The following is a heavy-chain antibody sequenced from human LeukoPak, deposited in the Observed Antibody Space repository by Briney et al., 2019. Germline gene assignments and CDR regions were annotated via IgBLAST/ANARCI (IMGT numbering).Heavy chain of an antibody. J-gene: IGHJ4*02. CDR2: IYHSGST. CDR1: GYSFSSDYY. Sequence: SSETLSLTCTVSGYSFSSDYYWGWIRQPPGKGLEWIGSIYHSGSTYYNPSLKSRVTISVDTSKNQFSLKLSSVTAADTAVYYCARAHQWPPEYWGQGTLVTVSS. CDR3: ARAHQWPPEY. V-gene: IGHV4-38-2*02. D-gene: IGHD6-19*01.